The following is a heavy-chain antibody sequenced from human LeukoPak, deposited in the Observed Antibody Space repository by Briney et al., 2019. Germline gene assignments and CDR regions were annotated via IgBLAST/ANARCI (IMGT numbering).Heavy chain of an antibody. CDR3: ARAASGGGFDY. D-gene: IGHD2-15*01. V-gene: IGHV4-59*01. Sequence: PSETLSLTCTVSGGSISSYYWSWIRQPPGKGLEWIGYIYYSGSTNYNPSLKSRVTISVDTSKNQFSLKLSSVTAADTAVYYCARAASGGGFDYWGQGTLVTVSS. J-gene: IGHJ4*02. CDR1: GGSISSYY. CDR2: IYYSGST.